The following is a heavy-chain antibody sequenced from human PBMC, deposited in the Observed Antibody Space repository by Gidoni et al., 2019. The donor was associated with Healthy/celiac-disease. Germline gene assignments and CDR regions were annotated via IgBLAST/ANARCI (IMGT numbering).Heavy chain of an antibody. D-gene: IGHD3-22*01. Sequence: QVQLVESGGGVVQPGRSLRLSCAASGFTFSSYGMHWVRQAPGKGLEWVAVIWYDGSNKYYADSVKGRFTISRDNSKNTLYLQMNSLRAEDTAVYYCARDQAPDYYDSSGYYDYWGQGTLVTVSS. J-gene: IGHJ4*02. CDR3: ARDQAPDYYDSSGYYDY. V-gene: IGHV3-33*01. CDR2: IWYDGSNK. CDR1: GFTFSSYG.